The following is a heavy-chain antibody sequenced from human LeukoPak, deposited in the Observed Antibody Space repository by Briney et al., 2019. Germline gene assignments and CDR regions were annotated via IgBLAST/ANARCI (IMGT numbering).Heavy chain of an antibody. D-gene: IGHD2-2*02. J-gene: IGHJ5*02. V-gene: IGHV1-2*02. CDR1: GYTFTGYY. CDR3: ARDPGGYCSSTSCYTARWFDP. Sequence: ASVKVSCKASGYTFTGYYMHWVRQAPGQGLEWMGWINPNSGGTNYAQQFQGRVTMTRDTSISTAYMELSRLRSDDTAVYYCARDPGGYCSSTSCYTARWFDPWGQGTLVTVSS. CDR2: INPNSGGT.